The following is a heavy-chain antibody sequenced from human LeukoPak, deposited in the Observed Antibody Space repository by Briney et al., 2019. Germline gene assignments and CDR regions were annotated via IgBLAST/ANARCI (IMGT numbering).Heavy chain of an antibody. D-gene: IGHD2-2*01. V-gene: IGHV3-23*01. Sequence: GGSLRLSCAASGFTFGGYAMHWVRQAPGKGLEWVSGISWSSGSTYYADSVKGRFTISRDNSKNTLYLQMNSLRAEDTAVYYCAKDGGYCSSTSCSEYYFDYWGQGTLVTVSS. CDR2: ISWSSGST. CDR3: AKDGGYCSSTSCSEYYFDY. CDR1: GFTFGGYA. J-gene: IGHJ4*02.